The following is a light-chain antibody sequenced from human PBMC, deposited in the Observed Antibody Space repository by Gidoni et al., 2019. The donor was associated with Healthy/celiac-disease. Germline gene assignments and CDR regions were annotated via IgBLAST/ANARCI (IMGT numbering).Light chain of an antibody. CDR3: QQYNNWPRT. J-gene: IGKJ1*01. CDR2: GAS. V-gene: IGKV3-15*01. Sequence: EIVMTQSPATLSVSPGGRATLPCRASQSVSSNLAWYQQKPGQAPRLLIYGASTRATGIPARFSASGSGTEFTLTISSLQSEDFAVYYCQQYNNWPRTFGQGTKVEIK. CDR1: QSVSSN.